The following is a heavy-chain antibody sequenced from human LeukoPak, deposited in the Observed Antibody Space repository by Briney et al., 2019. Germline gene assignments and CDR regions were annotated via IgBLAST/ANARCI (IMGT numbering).Heavy chain of an antibody. Sequence: GGSLRLSCAASGFTFSGSALHWVRQASGKGLEWVGRIRSTANGYATAYAASVKGRFTISRDDSKNTAYLQMDSLKTEDTAVYYCASLYCRTTTCYAGYWGQGTLVTVSS. CDR2: IRSTANGYAT. CDR1: GFTFSGSA. V-gene: IGHV3-73*01. CDR3: ASLYCRTTTCYAGY. J-gene: IGHJ4*02. D-gene: IGHD2-2*01.